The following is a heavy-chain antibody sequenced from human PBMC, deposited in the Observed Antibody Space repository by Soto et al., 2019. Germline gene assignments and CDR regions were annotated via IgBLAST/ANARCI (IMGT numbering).Heavy chain of an antibody. CDR2: VSGRGGST. CDR1: GFTFNHYA. D-gene: IGHD4-17*01. J-gene: IGHJ6*02. V-gene: IGHV3-23*01. Sequence: VHLLESGGGLVQPGGSLRLACTASGFTFNHYAMSWVRQAPGKGLEWVSAVSGRGGSTKYADPVKGRFIISRDNSNSTLYLQMDSLRGEDTAVYYCAKDSTVTTSLYFYYYGFDVWGQGTTVTVSS. CDR3: AKDSTVTTSLYFYYYGFDV.